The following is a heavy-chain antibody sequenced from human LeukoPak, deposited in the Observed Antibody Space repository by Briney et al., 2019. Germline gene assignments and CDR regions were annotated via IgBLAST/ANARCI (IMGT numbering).Heavy chain of an antibody. Sequence: SETLSLTCTVSGGSISSINYHWGWIRQPPGKGLEWIGTIYYPGSTYYNPSLKSRVTISVDTSKNQFSLRLSSVTVADTAIYYCTSDRRISWIYYWGQETLVTVSS. D-gene: IGHD6-13*01. CDR1: GGSISSINYH. V-gene: IGHV4-39*01. CDR2: IYYPGST. CDR3: TSDRRISWIYY. J-gene: IGHJ4*02.